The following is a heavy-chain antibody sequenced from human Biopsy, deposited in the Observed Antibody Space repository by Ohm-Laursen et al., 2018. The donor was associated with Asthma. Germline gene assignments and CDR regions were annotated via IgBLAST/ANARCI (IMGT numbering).Heavy chain of an antibody. CDR1: YGSITSGGYY. CDR3: ARDFVDSAMDYFDY. V-gene: IGHV4-31*03. Sequence: PSQTLSLTCTVSYGSITSGGYYWTWIRQHPGKGLEWIGFIYYSGSTYYNPSLKSRVTISVDRSKRQFSLKVNSVTAADTAVYYCARDFVDSAMDYFDYWGQGTLVTVSS. D-gene: IGHD5-18*01. J-gene: IGHJ4*02. CDR2: IYYSGST.